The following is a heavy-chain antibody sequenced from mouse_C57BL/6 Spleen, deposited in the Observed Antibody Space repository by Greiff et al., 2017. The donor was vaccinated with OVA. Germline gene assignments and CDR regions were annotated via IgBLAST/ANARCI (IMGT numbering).Heavy chain of an antibody. CDR3: ASSFSYYGSKPSWFAY. CDR1: GFTFSSYT. Sequence: EVQLVESGGGLVKPGGSLKLSCAASGFTFSSYTMSWVRQTPEKRLEWVATISGGGGNTYYPDSVKGRFTISSDNAKNTLSLQMRSLLSEDTALYYSASSFSYYGSKPSWFAYWGQGTLVTVSA. CDR2: ISGGGGNT. V-gene: IGHV5-9*01. D-gene: IGHD1-1*01. J-gene: IGHJ3*01.